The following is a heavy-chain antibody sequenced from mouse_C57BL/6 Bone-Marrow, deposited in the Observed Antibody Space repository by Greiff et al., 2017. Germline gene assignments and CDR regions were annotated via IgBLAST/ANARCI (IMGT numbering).Heavy chain of an antibody. CDR2: ISSGSSTI. D-gene: IGHD6-1*01. V-gene: IGHV5-17*01. CDR1: GFTFSDYG. Sequence: EVMLVESGGGLVKPGGSLKLSCAASGFTFSDYGMHWVRQAPEKGLEWVAYISSGSSTIYYADTVKGRFTISRDNAKNTLFLQMTSLRSEDTAMYYCAKLPVPGFAYWGQGTLVTVSA. J-gene: IGHJ3*01. CDR3: AKLPVPGFAY.